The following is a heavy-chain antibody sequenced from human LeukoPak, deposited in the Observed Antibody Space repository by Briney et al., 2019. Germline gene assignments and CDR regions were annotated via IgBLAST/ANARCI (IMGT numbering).Heavy chain of an antibody. CDR2: TYYRSKWYT. Sequence: SQTLSLTCAISGDSVSSNSAAWNWIRQSPSRGLEWLGRTYYRSKWYTDYAISVRSRITINPDASKNQFSLQLNSVTPEDTAMYYCARELTGHYKEFDYWGQGTLVTVSS. D-gene: IGHD3-9*01. J-gene: IGHJ4*02. CDR1: GDSVSSNSAA. V-gene: IGHV6-1*01. CDR3: ARELTGHYKEFDY.